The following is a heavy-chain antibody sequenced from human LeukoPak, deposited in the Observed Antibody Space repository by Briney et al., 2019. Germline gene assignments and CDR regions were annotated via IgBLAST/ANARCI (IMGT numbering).Heavy chain of an antibody. D-gene: IGHD3-10*01. CDR3: ARGFGSGSYYNY. CDR1: GGSFSGYY. J-gene: IGHJ4*02. V-gene: IGHV4-34*01. Sequence: SETLSLTCTVYGGSFSGYYWSWIRQPPGKGLEWIGEINHSGSTNYNPSLKSRVTISVDTSKNQFSLKLGSVTAADTAVYYCARGFGSGSYYNYWGQGTLVTVSS. CDR2: INHSGST.